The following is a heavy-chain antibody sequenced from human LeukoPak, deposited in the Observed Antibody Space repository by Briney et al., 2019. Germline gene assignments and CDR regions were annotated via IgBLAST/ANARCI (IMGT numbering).Heavy chain of an antibody. CDR1: GYTFTSYG. CDR2: ISAYNGNT. D-gene: IGHD3-22*01. CDR3: ARDFSDDDRSWWPDP. V-gene: IGHV1-18*01. Sequence: ASVKVSCKASGYTFTSYGISWVRQAPGQGLEWMGWISAYNGNTNYAQKLQGRVTMTRDTSTSTDYMELRSLRSDDTAIYYCARDFSDDDRSWWPDPWGQGTLVTVSS. J-gene: IGHJ5*02.